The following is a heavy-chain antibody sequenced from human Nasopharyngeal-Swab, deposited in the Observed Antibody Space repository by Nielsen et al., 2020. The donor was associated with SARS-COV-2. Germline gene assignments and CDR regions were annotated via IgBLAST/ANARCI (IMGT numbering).Heavy chain of an antibody. V-gene: IGHV4-59*01. J-gene: IGHJ3*02. CDR3: AREGELSIADDAFDI. CDR1: GGSISSYY. CDR2: IYYSGST. D-gene: IGHD6-6*01. Sequence: SETLSLTCTVSGGSISSYYWSWIRQPPGKGLEWIGYIYYSGSTNYNPSLKSRVTISVDTSKNQFSLKLSSVTAADTAVYYCAREGELSIADDAFDIWGQGTMVTVSS.